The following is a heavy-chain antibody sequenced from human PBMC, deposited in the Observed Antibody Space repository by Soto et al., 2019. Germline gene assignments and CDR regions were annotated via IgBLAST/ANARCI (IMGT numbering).Heavy chain of an antibody. Sequence: ASVKVSCKASGYTFTSYDINWVRQATGQGLEWMGWINPNSGNTGHAQKFQGRVTMTRNTSISTAYMELSSLRSEDTAVYYCARALFGANIVGDHYYYMDVWGKGTTVTVSS. CDR1: GYTFTSYD. CDR3: ARALFGANIVGDHYYYMDV. J-gene: IGHJ6*03. D-gene: IGHD2-15*01. CDR2: INPNSGNT. V-gene: IGHV1-8*01.